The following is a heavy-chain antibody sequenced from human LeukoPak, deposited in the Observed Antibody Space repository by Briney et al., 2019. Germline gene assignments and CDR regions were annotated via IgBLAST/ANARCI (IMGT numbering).Heavy chain of an antibody. V-gene: IGHV4-4*02. CDR1: GGSITTTNY. J-gene: IGHJ4*02. CDR2: ISLAGRT. Sequence: SEALSLTCGVSGGSITTTNYWSWVRQPPGGGLEWIGEISLAGRTRYNPSLKSRVNISIDESKNHLYLNLASVTAADTAVYYCSRESGPFCPFGHWGQGTLVAVTS. D-gene: IGHD1-26*01. CDR3: SRESGPFCPFGH.